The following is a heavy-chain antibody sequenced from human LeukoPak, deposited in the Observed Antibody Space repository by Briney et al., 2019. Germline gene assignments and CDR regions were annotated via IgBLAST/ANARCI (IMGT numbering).Heavy chain of an antibody. CDR3: AREPCGGDCYYCYYGMDV. D-gene: IGHD2-21*02. CDR2: ISYDGSNK. CDR1: GFTFSSYA. J-gene: IGHJ6*02. V-gene: IGHV3-30-3*01. Sequence: GRSLRLSCAASGFTFSSYAMHWVRQAPGKGLEWVAVISYDGSNKYYADSVKGRFTISRDNSKNTLYLQMNSLRAEDTAVYYCAREPCGGDCYYCYYGMDVWGQGTTVTVSS.